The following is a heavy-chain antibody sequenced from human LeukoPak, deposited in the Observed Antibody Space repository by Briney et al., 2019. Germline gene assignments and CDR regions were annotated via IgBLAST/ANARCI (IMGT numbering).Heavy chain of an antibody. CDR2: IIPIFGTA. CDR1: GGTFSSYA. J-gene: IGHJ4*02. V-gene: IGHV1-69*06. CDR3: ARGYSNGWYHDY. Sequence: GASVKVSCKASGGTFSSYAISWVRQAPGQGLEWMGGIIPIFGTANYAQKFQGRVTITADKSTSTAYMELSSLRSEDTAVYYCARGYSNGWYHDYWGQGTPVIVSS. D-gene: IGHD6-19*01.